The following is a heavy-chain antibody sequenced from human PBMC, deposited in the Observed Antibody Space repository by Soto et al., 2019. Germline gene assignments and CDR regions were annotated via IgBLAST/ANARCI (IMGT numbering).Heavy chain of an antibody. CDR2: INPNSAGT. CDR3: ARAGGLGDTAVPGDYYYYYGMDV. V-gene: IGHV1-2*02. J-gene: IGHJ6*02. D-gene: IGHD5-18*01. Sequence: QVQLVQSGAEVKKPGASVKVSCKASGDTFTGYDMHWVRQAPGQGLEWIGWINPNSAGTNYAQKFQGRVTMTRDTSISTAYMELGRLRSDDTAVYYCARAGGLGDTAVPGDYYYYYGMDVWGQGTTVTVSS. CDR1: GDTFTGYD.